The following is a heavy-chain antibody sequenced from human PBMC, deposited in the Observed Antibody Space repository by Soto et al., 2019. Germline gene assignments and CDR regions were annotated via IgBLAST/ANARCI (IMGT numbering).Heavy chain of an antibody. V-gene: IGHV4-39*01. D-gene: IGHD3-9*01. CDR2: IYYSGST. CDR1: GGSISSSSYY. CDR3: ARQLFTIFSEGYFDY. J-gene: IGHJ4*02. Sequence: PSETLSLTCTVSGGSISSSSYYWGWIRQPPGKGLEWIGSIYYSGSTYYNPSLKSRVTISVDTSKNQFSLKLSSVTAADTAVYYCARQLFTIFSEGYFDYWGQGTLVTVSS.